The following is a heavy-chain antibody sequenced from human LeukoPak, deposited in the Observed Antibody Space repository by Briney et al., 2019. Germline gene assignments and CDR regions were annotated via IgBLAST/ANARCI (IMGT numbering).Heavy chain of an antibody. V-gene: IGHV4-59*01. CDR3: ARAYTSWSFDY. Sequence: SETLSLTCTVSDGSISSYYWSRIRQPPGKGLEWIGYIFYSGSTNYNPSLKSRVTISVDTSKNQFSLKLSSVTAADTAVYYCARAYTSWSFDYWGQGTLVTVSS. CDR2: IFYSGST. D-gene: IGHD2-2*02. J-gene: IGHJ4*02. CDR1: DGSISSYY.